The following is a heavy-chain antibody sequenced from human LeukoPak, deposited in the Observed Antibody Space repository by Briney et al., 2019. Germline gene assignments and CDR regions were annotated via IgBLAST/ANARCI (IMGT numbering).Heavy chain of an antibody. V-gene: IGHV3-23*01. Sequence: GGSLRLSCAASGFTFSSYGMRWVRQAPGKGLEWVSAISGSGGSTYYADSVKGRFTISRDNSKNTLYLQMNSLRAEDTAVYYCADLSIAAAGTPVRNWFDPWGQGTLVTVSS. J-gene: IGHJ5*02. CDR2: ISGSGGST. D-gene: IGHD6-13*01. CDR3: ADLSIAAAGTPVRNWFDP. CDR1: GFTFSSYG.